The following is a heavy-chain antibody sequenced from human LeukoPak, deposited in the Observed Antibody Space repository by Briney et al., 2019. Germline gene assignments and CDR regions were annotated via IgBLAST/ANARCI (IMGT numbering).Heavy chain of an antibody. V-gene: IGHV1-18*01. J-gene: IGHJ4*02. CDR2: ISAYNGNT. CDR3: ARDLVCGAYLSHFDY. Sequence: ASVKVSSKPSGHTFTSHGISWVRQAPGPGLEWMGWISAYNGNTNYAQKLQGRVTMTTDTSTSTAYIELRSLRSDDTAVYYCARDLVCGAYLSHFDYWGQGTLVTVSS. D-gene: IGHD4-17*01. CDR1: GHTFTSHG.